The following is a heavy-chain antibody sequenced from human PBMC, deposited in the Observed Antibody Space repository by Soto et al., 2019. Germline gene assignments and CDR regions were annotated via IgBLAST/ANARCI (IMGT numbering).Heavy chain of an antibody. Sequence: ASVKVSCKASGYSFTSYGISWVRQAPGQGLDWMGWITTYNGNTKYAQDLQGRVTMTTDTSTSTAYMELRSLRSDDTAVYYCARFSGGVYKTYYFYYGMDVWGQGTTVTVSS. CDR1: GYSFTSYG. V-gene: IGHV1-18*04. CDR2: ITTYNGNT. CDR3: ARFSGGVYKTYYFYYGMDV. D-gene: IGHD2-15*01. J-gene: IGHJ6*02.